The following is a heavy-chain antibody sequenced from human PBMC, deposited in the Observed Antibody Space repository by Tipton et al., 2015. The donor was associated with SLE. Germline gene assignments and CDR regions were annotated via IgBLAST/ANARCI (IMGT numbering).Heavy chain of an antibody. D-gene: IGHD2-2*01. CDR3: AKDLLVYCSSTSCYAFDI. V-gene: IGHV3-30*18. CDR2: ISYDGSNK. J-gene: IGHJ3*02. Sequence: RSLRLSCAASGFTFSSYGMHWVRQAPGKGLEWVAVISYDGSNKYYADSVKGRFTISRDNSKNTLYLQMNSLRAEDTAVYYCAKDLLVYCSSTSCYAFDIWGQGTMVTVSS. CDR1: GFTFSSYG.